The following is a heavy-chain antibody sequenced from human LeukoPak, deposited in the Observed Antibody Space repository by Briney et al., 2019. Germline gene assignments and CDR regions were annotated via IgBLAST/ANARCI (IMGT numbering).Heavy chain of an antibody. CDR3: ARATYYDFWSGYYPNWFDP. CDR2: INPNSGGT. Sequence: ASVKVSCKASGYTFTGYYMHWVRQAPGQGLEWMGWINPNSGGTNYAQKFQGRDTMTRDTSISTAYMELSRLRSDDTAVYYCARATYYDFWSGYYPNWFDPWGQGTLVTVSS. CDR1: GYTFTGYY. J-gene: IGHJ5*02. D-gene: IGHD3-3*01. V-gene: IGHV1-2*02.